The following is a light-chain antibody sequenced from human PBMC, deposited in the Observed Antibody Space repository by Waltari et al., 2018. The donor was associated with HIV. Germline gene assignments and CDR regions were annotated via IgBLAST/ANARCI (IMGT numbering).Light chain of an antibody. Sequence: QSALTQPASVSGSPGQPITLSCTRSSSDVGGYHYVSWYQQHPGKAPKLMMYEVTNRPSGVSYRFSGSKSGNTASLTISGLQVENEADYYCSSYTRTGTVVFGGGTKLTVL. CDR3: SSYTRTGTVV. J-gene: IGLJ2*01. CDR1: SSDVGGYHY. V-gene: IGLV2-14*01. CDR2: EVT.